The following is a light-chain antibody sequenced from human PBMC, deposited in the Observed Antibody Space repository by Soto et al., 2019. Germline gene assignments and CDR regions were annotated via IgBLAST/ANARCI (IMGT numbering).Light chain of an antibody. CDR3: ATWDGSLPGEV. Sequence: QSVLAQPPSVSAAPGQKVTISCSGSSSNIENNYVSWYQQLPGTAPKLLIYDNNKRPSGIPDRFSGSKSGTSGTLDITGLQTGDEADYYCATWDGSLPGEVFGGGTKVTVL. CDR1: SSNIENNY. V-gene: IGLV1-51*01. J-gene: IGLJ2*01. CDR2: DNN.